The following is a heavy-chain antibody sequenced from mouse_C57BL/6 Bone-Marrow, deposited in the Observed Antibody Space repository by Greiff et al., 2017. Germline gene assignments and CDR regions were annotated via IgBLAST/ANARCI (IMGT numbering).Heavy chain of an antibody. J-gene: IGHJ3*01. V-gene: IGHV8-8*01. Sequence: QVTLKVSGPGILQPSQTLSLTCSFSGFSLSTFGMGVGWLRQPSGKGLEWLAHIWWDDDKYYNPAMKSWLTISKDASKNQVFPKIANVATADTVTYCWARIVRQLTLCDWYAYWGQGTLVTVSA. CDR2: IWWDDDK. CDR3: ARIVRQLTLCDWYAY. CDR1: GFSLSTFGMG. D-gene: IGHD3-2*02.